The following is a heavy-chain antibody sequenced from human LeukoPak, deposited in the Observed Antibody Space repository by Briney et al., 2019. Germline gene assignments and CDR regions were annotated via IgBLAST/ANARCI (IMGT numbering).Heavy chain of an antibody. CDR2: INHSGST. V-gene: IGHV4-39*07. CDR3: ARIGATHLFSLDY. D-gene: IGHD5-12*01. Sequence: SETLSLTCTVSGGSISSSSYYWGWIRQPPGKGLEWIGEINHSGSTNYNPSLKSRVTISVDTSKNQFSLKLSSVTAADTAVYYRARIGATHLFSLDYWGQGTLVTVSS. J-gene: IGHJ4*02. CDR1: GGSISSSSYY.